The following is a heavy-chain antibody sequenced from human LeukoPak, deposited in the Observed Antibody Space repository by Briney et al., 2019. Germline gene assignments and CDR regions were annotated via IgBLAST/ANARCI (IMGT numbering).Heavy chain of an antibody. CDR3: ARERQDTILHSGAFDI. CDR2: IASDGSHT. V-gene: IGHV3-30-3*01. CDR1: GFTFSTYF. Sequence: GGSLRLSCAASGFTFSTYFMHWVRQAPGKGLEWVADIASDGSHTFYVEPVKGRFTISRDNSKNTLYLQMNSLRAEDTAVYFCARERQDTILHSGAFDIWGQGTMVTVSS. J-gene: IGHJ3*02. D-gene: IGHD2-21*01.